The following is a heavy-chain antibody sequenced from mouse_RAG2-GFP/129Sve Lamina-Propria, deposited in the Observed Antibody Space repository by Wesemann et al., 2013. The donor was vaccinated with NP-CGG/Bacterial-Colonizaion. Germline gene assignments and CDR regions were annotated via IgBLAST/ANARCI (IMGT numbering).Heavy chain of an antibody. V-gene: IGHV14-4*01. CDR3: TSTGPDY. J-gene: IGHJ2*01. CDR1: GFNIKDDY. D-gene: IGHD4-1*02. Sequence: EVQLQQSGAELVRPGASVKLSCTASGFNIKDDYMHWVKQRPEQGLEWIGWIDPENGDTEYASKFQGKATITADTSSNTAYLQLSSLTSGDTAVYYCTSTGPDYWGQGTTLTVSS. CDR2: IDPENGDT.